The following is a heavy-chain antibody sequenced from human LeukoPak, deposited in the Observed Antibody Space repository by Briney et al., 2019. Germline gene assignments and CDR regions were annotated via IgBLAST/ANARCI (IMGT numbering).Heavy chain of an antibody. J-gene: IGHJ4*02. CDR1: GFTFSSYE. CDR2: ISTRGGTM. D-gene: IGHD3-10*01. Sequence: GGSLRLSCAASGFTFSSYEMIWVRQAPGKGLEWVSYISTRGGTMYHADSVKGRFNISRDNAKNALYLQMNSLRADDTAVYYCARVMSGSLTFDFWGQGTLVTVSS. CDR3: ARVMSGSLTFDF. V-gene: IGHV3-48*03.